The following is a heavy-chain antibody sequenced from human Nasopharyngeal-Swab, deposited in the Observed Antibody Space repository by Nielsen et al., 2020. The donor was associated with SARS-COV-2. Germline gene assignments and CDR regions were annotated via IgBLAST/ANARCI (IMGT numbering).Heavy chain of an antibody. D-gene: IGHD6-19*01. Sequence: ASVKVSCKASGYIFTSYGISWVRQAPGQGLEWMGWINPNSGGTNYAQKFQDRVTMTRDTSISTAYMELSRLRSDDTAVYYCAGSIAVTGGAFDIWGQGTMVTVSS. CDR3: AGSIAVTGGAFDI. CDR2: INPNSGGT. V-gene: IGHV1-2*02. CDR1: GYIFTSYG. J-gene: IGHJ3*02.